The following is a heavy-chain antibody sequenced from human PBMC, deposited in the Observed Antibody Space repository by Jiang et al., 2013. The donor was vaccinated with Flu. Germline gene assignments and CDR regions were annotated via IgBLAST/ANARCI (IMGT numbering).Heavy chain of an antibody. CDR1: GGSISSYY. Sequence: SLTCTVSGGSISSYYWSWIRQPPGKGLECIGYIYYSGTTNYNPSLKSRVTISVDTSKNQFSLKLSSVTAADTAVYYCARASNYGGNSGGLWYFDLWGRGTLVTVSS. CDR3: ARASNYGGNSGGLWYFDL. J-gene: IGHJ2*01. D-gene: IGHD4-23*01. CDR2: IYYSGTT. V-gene: IGHV4-59*12.